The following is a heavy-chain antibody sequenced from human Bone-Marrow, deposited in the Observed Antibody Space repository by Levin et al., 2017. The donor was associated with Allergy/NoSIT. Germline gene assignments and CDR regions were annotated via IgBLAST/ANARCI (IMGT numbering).Heavy chain of an antibody. CDR2: INFNGIT. CDR3: ARGGEVPSQYYFDY. Sequence: SETLSLTCAVNGESFSGYFLTWIRQSPGEGLEWIGQINFNGITTYNPSLKSRVIISVDPTKKQFSLKLNYLTAADTAVYFCARGGEVPSQYYFDYWGQGTRVTVSS. V-gene: IGHV4-34*01. J-gene: IGHJ4*02. CDR1: GESFSGYF. D-gene: IGHD4-11*01.